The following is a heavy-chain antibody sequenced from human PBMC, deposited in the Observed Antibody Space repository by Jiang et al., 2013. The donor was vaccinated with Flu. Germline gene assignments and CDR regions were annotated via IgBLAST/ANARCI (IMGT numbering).Heavy chain of an antibody. Sequence: GSGLVKPSQTLSLTCSVSGTSTSSLNSYWSWIRQSPGKGLEWIGYISYTGSTDYNPSLKSRLSISMDMSKNEFSLTLKSVTVADTAVYYCARFFYNYLYFDYWGQGTLVTVSS. CDR3: ARFFYNYLYFDY. J-gene: IGHJ4*02. V-gene: IGHV4-30-4*01. D-gene: IGHD1-20*01. CDR1: GTSTSSLNSY. CDR2: ISYTGST.